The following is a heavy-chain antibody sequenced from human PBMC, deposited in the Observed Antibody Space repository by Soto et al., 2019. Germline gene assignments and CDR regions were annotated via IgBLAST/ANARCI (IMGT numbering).Heavy chain of an antibody. CDR2: IYYSGST. D-gene: IGHD4-17*01. J-gene: IGHJ4*02. V-gene: IGHV4-39*01. Sequence: PSETLSLTCTVSGGSISSSSYYWGWIRQPPGKGLEWIGSIYYSGSTYYNPSLKSRVTISVDTSKNQFSLKLSSETAADTAVYYCARDDGDYYFDYWGQGTLVTVSS. CDR3: ARDDGDYYFDY. CDR1: GGSISSSSYY.